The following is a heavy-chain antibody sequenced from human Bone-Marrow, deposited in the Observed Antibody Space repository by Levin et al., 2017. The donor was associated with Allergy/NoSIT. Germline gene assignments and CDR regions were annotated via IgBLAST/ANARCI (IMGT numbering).Heavy chain of an antibody. Sequence: GESLKISCAASGFTFSSYSMNWVRQAPGKGLEWVSSISSSSSYIYYADSVKGRFTISRDNAKNSLYLQMNSLRAEDTAVYYCARDGQELGYCSGGSCVYYYDYYMDVWGKGTTVTVSS. CDR1: GFTFSSYS. V-gene: IGHV3-21*01. CDR3: ARDGQELGYCSGGSCVYYYDYYMDV. J-gene: IGHJ6*03. CDR2: ISSSSSYI. D-gene: IGHD2-15*01.